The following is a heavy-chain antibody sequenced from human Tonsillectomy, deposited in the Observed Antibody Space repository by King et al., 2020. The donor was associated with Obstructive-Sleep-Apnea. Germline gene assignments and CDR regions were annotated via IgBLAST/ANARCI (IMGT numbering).Heavy chain of an antibody. D-gene: IGHD2-8*02. J-gene: IGHJ4*02. CDR2: VSRSGNRT. V-gene: IGHV3-23*04. Sequence: VQLVESGGALVQPGGSLRLSCAASGFTFSTYVIAWVRQAPGKGLEWVSSVSRSGNRTFYADSVKGRYAISRDNSKNTLHLQMTSLRAEDTAIYYCAKVNPVLVDDPGYFDYWGQGTLVTVSS. CDR3: AKVNPVLVDDPGYFDY. CDR1: GFTFSTYV.